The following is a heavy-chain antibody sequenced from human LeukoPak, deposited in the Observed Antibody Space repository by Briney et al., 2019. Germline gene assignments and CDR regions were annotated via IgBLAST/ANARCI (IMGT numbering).Heavy chain of an antibody. CDR3: ARDHYGDYLAY. CDR1: GGTFSSYA. Sequence: ASVKVSCKASGGTFSSYAISWVRQAPGQGLEWMGWINPNSGGTNYAQKFQGRVTMTRDTSISTAYMELSRLRSDDTAVYYCARDHYGDYLAYWGQGTLVTVSS. CDR2: INPNSGGT. J-gene: IGHJ4*02. D-gene: IGHD4-17*01. V-gene: IGHV1-2*02.